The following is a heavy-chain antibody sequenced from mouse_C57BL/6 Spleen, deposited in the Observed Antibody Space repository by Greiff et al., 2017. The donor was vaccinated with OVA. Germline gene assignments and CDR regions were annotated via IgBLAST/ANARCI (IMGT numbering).Heavy chain of an antibody. CDR1: GYTFTEYT. D-gene: IGHD1-1*01. V-gene: IGHV1-62-2*01. J-gene: IGHJ1*03. CDR2: FYPGSGSI. Sequence: VKLQQSGAELVKPGASVKLSCKASGYTFTEYTIHWVKQRSGQGLEWIGWFYPGSGSIKYNEKFKDKATLTADKSSSTVYMELSRLTSEDSAVYFCARHEEGYYGSSHWYFDVWGTGTTVTVSS. CDR3: ARHEEGYYGSSHWYFDV.